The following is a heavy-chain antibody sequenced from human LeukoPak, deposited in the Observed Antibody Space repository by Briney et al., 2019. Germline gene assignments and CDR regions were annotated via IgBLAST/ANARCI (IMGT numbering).Heavy chain of an antibody. CDR2: IYPGDSDT. CDR1: GYSFTSYW. V-gene: IGHV5-51*01. J-gene: IGHJ4*02. D-gene: IGHD3-22*01. Sequence: GESLKISCQGSGYSFTSYWIGWVRQMPGKGLEWMGIIYPGDSDTRYSPSFQGQVTISADKSISTAYLQWSSLKASDTAMYYCAKTYYYDSSGYYQGPFDYWGQGTLVTVSS. CDR3: AKTYYYDSSGYYQGPFDY.